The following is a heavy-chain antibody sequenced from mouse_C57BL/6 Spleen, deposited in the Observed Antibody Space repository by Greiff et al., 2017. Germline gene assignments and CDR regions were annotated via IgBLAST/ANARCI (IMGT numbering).Heavy chain of an antibody. J-gene: IGHJ4*01. D-gene: IGHD2-1*01. CDR1: GYTFTDYN. CDR2: IIPNNGGT. Sequence: VQLQQSGPELVKPRASVKMSCKASGYTFTDYNMHWVQQSHGKSLEWIGYIIPNNGGTSSNQKFKGKATLTVNKSSCTAYMELRSLTSEDSAVYYCASPYGNSDYYAMDYWGQAAS. V-gene: IGHV1-22*01. CDR3: ASPYGNSDYYAMDY.